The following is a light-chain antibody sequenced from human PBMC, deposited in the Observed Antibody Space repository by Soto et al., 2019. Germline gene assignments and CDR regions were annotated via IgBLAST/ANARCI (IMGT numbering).Light chain of an antibody. J-gene: IGLJ2*01. CDR2: KDN. CDR1: ALPRQY. Sequence: SYELTQPPSVSVSPGQTARISCSGDALPRQYAYWYQQKPGQAPVLVIYKDNESPSGIPERFSGSSSGTTVTLTISGVQAEDEADYYCQSADSSGTYVIFGGGTKLTVL. CDR3: QSADSSGTYVI. V-gene: IGLV3-25*03.